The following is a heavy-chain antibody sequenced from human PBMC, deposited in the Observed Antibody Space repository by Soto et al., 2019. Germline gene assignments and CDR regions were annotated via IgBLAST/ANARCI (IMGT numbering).Heavy chain of an antibody. J-gene: IGHJ4*01. CDR2: ISGDSGNT. CDR1: GYMFTKSA. CDR3: ARDGVAAGNINFDY. Sequence: ASVKVSCKASGYMFTKSAMHWVRQAPGQRLEWMGWISGDSGNTKYSPKLQDRVTITRDTSASTAYMELSSLRSEDTALCYCARDGVAAGNINFDYWGQGTLVTVS. V-gene: IGHV1-3*01. D-gene: IGHD6-19*01.